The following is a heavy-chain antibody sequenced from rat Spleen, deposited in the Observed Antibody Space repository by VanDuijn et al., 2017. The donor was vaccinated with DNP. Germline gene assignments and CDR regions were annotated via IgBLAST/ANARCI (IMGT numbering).Heavy chain of an antibody. V-gene: IGHV5-22*01. D-gene: IGHD4-3*01. CDR3: VRWNSGHFDY. J-gene: IGHJ2*01. Sequence: EVKLVESGGGLVQPGRSLKLYCAASGFTFSAYYMAWVRQAPAKGLEWVAYIGSAAYAPYYGDSVKGRFTISRDNAKSTLYLQMNSLRSEDMATYYCVRWNSGHFDYWGQGVMVTVSS. CDR1: GFTFSAYY. CDR2: IGSAAYAP.